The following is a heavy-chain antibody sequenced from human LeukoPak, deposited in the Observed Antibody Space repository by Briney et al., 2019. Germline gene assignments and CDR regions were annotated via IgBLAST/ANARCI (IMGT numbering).Heavy chain of an antibody. V-gene: IGHV4-39*01. J-gene: IGHJ4*02. CDR2: IYYSGST. CDR1: GGSISSSSYY. Sequence: SETLSLTCTVSGGSISSSSYYWGWIRQPPGKGLEWIGSIYYSGSTYYNLSLKSRVTISVDTSKNQFSLKLSSVTAADTAVYYCARTGLLWFGEFTYYFDYWGQGTLVTVSS. CDR3: ARTGLLWFGEFTYYFDY. D-gene: IGHD3-10*01.